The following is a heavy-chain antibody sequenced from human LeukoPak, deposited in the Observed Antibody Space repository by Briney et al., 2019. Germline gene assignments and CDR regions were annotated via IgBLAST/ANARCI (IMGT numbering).Heavy chain of an antibody. Sequence: GASVKVSCKASGYTFTNYDINWVRQATGHGLEWIGCVNPNSGYTGYAQKFQGRITITTDTSISTAYMELSSLRSEDTAVYYCARVGFWSAYQPRGSRKYYFDYWSQGTLVTVSS. D-gene: IGHD3-3*01. CDR2: VNPNSGYT. V-gene: IGHV1-8*02. J-gene: IGHJ4*02. CDR1: GYTFTNYD. CDR3: ARVGFWSAYQPRGSRKYYFDY.